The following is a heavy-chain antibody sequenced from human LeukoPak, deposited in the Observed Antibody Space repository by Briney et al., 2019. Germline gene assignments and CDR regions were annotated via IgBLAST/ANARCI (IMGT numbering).Heavy chain of an antibody. D-gene: IGHD3-10*01. CDR3: ARVRPYSETNYDPYYYYVDV. Sequence: PGGSLRLSCAASGFTFSSFEMNWVRQAPGKGAEWLSYISGSGSTKYYADSVKGRFTISRDNAKNSLFLQLNSLRAEDTALYYCARVRPYSETNYDPYYYYVDVWGKGTTVTVSS. V-gene: IGHV3-48*03. CDR1: GFTFSSFE. J-gene: IGHJ6*03. CDR2: ISGSGSTK.